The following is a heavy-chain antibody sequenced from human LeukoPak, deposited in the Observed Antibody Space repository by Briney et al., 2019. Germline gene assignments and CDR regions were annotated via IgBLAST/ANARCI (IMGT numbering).Heavy chain of an antibody. Sequence: GESLKISCKGSGYSFISYWIGWVRQMPGKGLEWMEIIYPGDSDTRYSPSFQGQVTISADKSISTAYLQWSSLKASDTAMYYRARPSSAIFGVVIMEAFDIWGQGTMVTVSS. D-gene: IGHD3-3*01. J-gene: IGHJ3*02. CDR3: ARPSSAIFGVVIMEAFDI. CDR1: GYSFISYW. CDR2: IYPGDSDT. V-gene: IGHV5-51*01.